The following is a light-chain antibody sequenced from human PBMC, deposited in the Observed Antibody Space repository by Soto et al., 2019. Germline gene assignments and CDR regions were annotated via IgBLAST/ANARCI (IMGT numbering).Light chain of an antibody. CDR1: TPNIGTHY. V-gene: IGLV1-47*01. Sequence: QSVLTQPPSASGTPGQRVPISCSGSTPNIGTHYVSWYQHLPGSAPKLLIHSNDQRPSGVPDRISASRSGTSASLAISGHRSEDEADYYCAAWDDTLSGYVFGGGTKVTVL. J-gene: IGLJ1*01. CDR2: SND. CDR3: AAWDDTLSGYV.